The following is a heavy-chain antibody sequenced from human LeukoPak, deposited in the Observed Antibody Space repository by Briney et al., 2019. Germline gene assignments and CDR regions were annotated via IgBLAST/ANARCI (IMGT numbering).Heavy chain of an antibody. CDR3: AREDSIFSRAPPYYYMDV. CDR2: INQYESEK. D-gene: IGHD6-13*01. CDR1: GFTFSSYW. Sequence: GGSLRLSCAASGFTFSSYWMTWVRQAPGKGLEWVANINQYESEKYYVDSVKGRITISRDNAKNSLYLQMNSLRVEDTAVYYCAREDSIFSRAPPYYYMDVWGKGTTVTISS. V-gene: IGHV3-7*01. J-gene: IGHJ6*03.